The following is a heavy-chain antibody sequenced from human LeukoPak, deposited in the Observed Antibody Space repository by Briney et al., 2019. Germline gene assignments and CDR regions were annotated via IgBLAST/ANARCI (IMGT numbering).Heavy chain of an antibody. Sequence: SETLSLTCTVSGYSISSIHCWGWIRQPPGKGLEWFGNICQRGSTYYSPSLKSRVILSLDTSKNQFSLKLSSVTAADTAVYYCARESVEYYYDSSGYPEVNWFDPWGQGTLVTVSS. V-gene: IGHV4-38-2*02. D-gene: IGHD3-22*01. CDR2: ICQRGST. CDR3: ARESVEYYYDSSGYPEVNWFDP. J-gene: IGHJ5*02. CDR1: GYSISSIHC.